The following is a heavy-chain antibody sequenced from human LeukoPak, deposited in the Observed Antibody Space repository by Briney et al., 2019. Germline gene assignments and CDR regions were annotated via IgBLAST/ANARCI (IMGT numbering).Heavy chain of an antibody. CDR2: TSYGGGDR. D-gene: IGHD3-22*01. CDR1: GFSFSSYA. CDR3: VRGPDYYESTNYVGFDY. J-gene: IGHJ4*02. V-gene: IGHV3-30*03. Sequence: GRSLRLSCAASGFSFSSYAMHWVRQAPGKGLEWVAFTSYGGGDRKYADSVKGRFTISRDNSKNTLYLQMNSLRAEDTAVYYCVRGPDYYESTNYVGFDYWGQGSLVTVSS.